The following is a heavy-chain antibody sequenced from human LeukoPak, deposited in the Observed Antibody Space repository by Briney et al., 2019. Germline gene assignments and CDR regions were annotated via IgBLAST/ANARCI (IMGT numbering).Heavy chain of an antibody. Sequence: GGSLRLSCAASGFTSGSYWMHWVRQAPGKGPEWVARIDDDGTDTHYAVSVKGRFTISRGNAKNTLYLQMNSLRGEDTAVYYCARGMLSSAGYHWYYYMDVWGKGAMVTVSS. CDR1: GFTSGSYW. CDR2: IDDDGTDT. D-gene: IGHD3-3*01. CDR3: ARGMLSSAGYHWYYYMDV. J-gene: IGHJ6*03. V-gene: IGHV3-74*01.